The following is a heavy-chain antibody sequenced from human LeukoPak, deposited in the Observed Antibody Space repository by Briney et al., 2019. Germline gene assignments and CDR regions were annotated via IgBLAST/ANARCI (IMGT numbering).Heavy chain of an antibody. CDR2: IKQDGSEK. CDR3: ARGGTTVVTLVGEFDY. J-gene: IGHJ4*02. D-gene: IGHD4-23*01. CDR1: GFTFSSYW. V-gene: IGHV3-7*03. Sequence: GGSLRLSCAASGFTFSSYWMSWVRQAPGKGLEWVANIKQDGSEKYYVDSVKGRFTISRDNSKNTLYLQMNSLRAADTAVYYCARGGTTVVTLVGEFDYWGQGTLVTVSS.